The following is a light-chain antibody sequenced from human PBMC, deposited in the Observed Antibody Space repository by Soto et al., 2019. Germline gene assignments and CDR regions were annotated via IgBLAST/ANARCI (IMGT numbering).Light chain of an antibody. Sequence: SVLTQPASVSGSPGQSITISCNGTSSDIGGYNYVSWYQQHPGKAPKLMIYDVSNRPSGVSNRFSGSKSGNTASLTISGLQAEDEADYYCSSYTSRSTGVFGTGTKVTVL. CDR2: DVS. CDR3: SSYTSRSTGV. J-gene: IGLJ1*01. CDR1: SSDIGGYNY. V-gene: IGLV2-14*01.